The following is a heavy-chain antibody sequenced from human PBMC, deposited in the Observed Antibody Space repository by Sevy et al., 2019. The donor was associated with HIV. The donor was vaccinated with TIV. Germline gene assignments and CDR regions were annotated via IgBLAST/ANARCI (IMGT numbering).Heavy chain of an antibody. CDR3: ARALATADTPEYYFDY. CDR2: IRRNSHEPYGGTT. V-gene: IGHV3-49*03. J-gene: IGHJ4*02. CDR1: GFTFGDYA. D-gene: IGHD5-12*01. Sequence: GGSLRLSCTSSGFTFGDYAMSWFRQAPGKGLEWVAFIRRNSHEPYGGTTEYAASVKGRFTISRDDSKSIAYLQMNSLKTEDTAVYYCARALATADTPEYYFDYWGQGILITVSS.